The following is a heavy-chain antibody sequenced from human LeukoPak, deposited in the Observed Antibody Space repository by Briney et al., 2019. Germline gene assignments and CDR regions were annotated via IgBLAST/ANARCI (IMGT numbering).Heavy chain of an antibody. V-gene: IGHV4-59*01. Sequence: PSETLSLTCTVSGGSISSYYWSWIRQPPGKGLEWIGYIYYSGSTNYNPSLKSRVTISVDTSKNQFSLKLSSVTAADTAVYYCARGVMYYYGSGSYGPFFDYWGQGTLVTVSS. D-gene: IGHD3-10*01. CDR1: GGSISSYY. CDR2: IYYSGST. CDR3: ARGVMYYYGSGSYGPFFDY. J-gene: IGHJ4*02.